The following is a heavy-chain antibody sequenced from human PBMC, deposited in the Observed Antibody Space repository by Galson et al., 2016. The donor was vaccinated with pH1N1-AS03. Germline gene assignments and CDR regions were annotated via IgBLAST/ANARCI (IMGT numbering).Heavy chain of an antibody. D-gene: IGHD1-26*01. V-gene: IGHV3-15*01. CDR3: ATTCGTCDRLTHGLDV. CDR1: GFTFSNAW. J-gene: IGHJ6*02. CDR2: IKSQSYGGTP. Sequence: SLRLSCAASGFTFSNAWIIWVRQAPGKGLEWVGRIKSQSYGGTPDYGAPVKGRFTISRGDSKNTLYLQMSSLKTEDTAIYYCATTCGTCDRLTHGLDVWR.